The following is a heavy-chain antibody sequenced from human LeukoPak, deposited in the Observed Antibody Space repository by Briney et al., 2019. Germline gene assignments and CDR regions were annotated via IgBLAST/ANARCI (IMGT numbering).Heavy chain of an antibody. J-gene: IGHJ4*02. CDR2: ISGDGVSP. Sequence: GGSLRLSCAASGFTFNNYALTWVRQTPGKGLECVSAISGDGVSPYYADSVRGRFTISRDNSKDTLFLQMNSLRAEDTAVYYCAKDARQTDYWGQGTLVTVSS. CDR3: AKDARQTDY. V-gene: IGHV3-23*01. CDR1: GFTFNNYA.